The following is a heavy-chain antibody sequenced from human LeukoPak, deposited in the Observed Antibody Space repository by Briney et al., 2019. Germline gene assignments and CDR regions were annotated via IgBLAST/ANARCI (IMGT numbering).Heavy chain of an antibody. CDR3: ARQTTNYDSRLFDY. CDR1: GYSFTSYW. CDR2: IYPVDYDT. D-gene: IGHD3-22*01. J-gene: IGHJ4*02. V-gene: IGHV5-51*01. Sequence: GESLKISSKGSGYSFTSYWIGWVRQMPGKGREWMGIIYPVDYDTRYSPSFQGQVTISADKSISTAYLQWSSLKASDTAMYYCARQTTNYDSRLFDYWGQGTLVTVSS.